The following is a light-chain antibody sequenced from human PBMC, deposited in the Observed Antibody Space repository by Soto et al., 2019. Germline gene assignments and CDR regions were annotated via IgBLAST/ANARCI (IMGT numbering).Light chain of an antibody. CDR1: SSDVGGYNY. CDR3: SSYTRSSPLV. V-gene: IGLV2-14*01. CDR2: DVS. Sequence: QSALTQPASVSGSPGQSITISCTGTSSDVGGYNYVSWYQQHPGKAPKLMIYDVSNRPSGVSNRFSGSKSGNTASLTISGLQAEDEADYYCSSYTRSSPLVFGSGTQLTV. J-gene: IGLJ1*01.